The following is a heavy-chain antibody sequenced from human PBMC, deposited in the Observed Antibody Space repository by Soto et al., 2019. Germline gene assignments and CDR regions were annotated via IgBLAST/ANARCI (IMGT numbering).Heavy chain of an antibody. CDR2: INAGNGDT. V-gene: IGHV1-3*01. CDR3: ARDSGRVFGEMTSGLFDY. D-gene: IGHD3-10*01. CDR1: GYTVTRYG. J-gene: IGHJ4*02. Sequence: ASVKVSCNASGYTVTRYGMHWVRQAPGQRLEWMGWINAGNGDTKYSQKFQGRVTITRDTSATIDYMELRSLRSEDTAVYYCARDSGRVFGEMTSGLFDYWGQGTLVTVSS.